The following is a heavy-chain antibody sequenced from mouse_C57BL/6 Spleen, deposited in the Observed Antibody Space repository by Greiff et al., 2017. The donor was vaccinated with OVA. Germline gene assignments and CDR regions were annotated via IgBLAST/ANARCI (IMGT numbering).Heavy chain of an antibody. CDR2: IYPGDVDT. V-gene: IGHV1-82*01. CDR1: FYSFLISF. CDR3: ALRPFDY. D-gene: IGHD3-2*02. J-gene: IGHJ2*01. Sequence: SFPSSFYSFLISFINFFNHMPLNFLDWIGRIYPGDVDTNYNGKFKGKATLTADKSSSTAYMQLSSLTSEDSAVYFCALRPFDYWGQGTTLTVSS.